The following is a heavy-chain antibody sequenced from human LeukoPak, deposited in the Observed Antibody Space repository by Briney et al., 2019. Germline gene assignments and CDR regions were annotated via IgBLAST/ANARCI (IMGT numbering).Heavy chain of an antibody. Sequence: GGSLRLSCAASGFTFSSYGMHWVRQAPGKGLEWVAVTSYDGSNKDYADSVKGRFTISRDNPKNTLYLQMNSLRVEDTAVYYCAKRADYSGSYHPLDYWGQGTLVTVSS. J-gene: IGHJ4*02. D-gene: IGHD1-26*01. V-gene: IGHV3-30*18. CDR2: TSYDGSNK. CDR1: GFTFSSYG. CDR3: AKRADYSGSYHPLDY.